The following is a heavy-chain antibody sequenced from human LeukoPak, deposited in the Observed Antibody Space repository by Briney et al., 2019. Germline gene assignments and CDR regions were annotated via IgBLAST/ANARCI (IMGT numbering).Heavy chain of an antibody. CDR3: ARWAYDSSGYYYYYGMDV. Sequence: GASVKVSCKASGYTFTSYDINWVRQATGQGLEWMGWMNPNSGNTGYAQKFQGRVTMTRNTSISTAYMELSSLRSEDTAVYYCARWAYDSSGYYYYYGMDVWGQGTTVTVSS. V-gene: IGHV1-8*01. CDR1: GYTFTSYD. D-gene: IGHD3-22*01. CDR2: MNPNSGNT. J-gene: IGHJ6*02.